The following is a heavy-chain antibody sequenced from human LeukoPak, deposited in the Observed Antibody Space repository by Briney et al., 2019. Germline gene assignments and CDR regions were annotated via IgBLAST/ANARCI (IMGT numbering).Heavy chain of an antibody. V-gene: IGHV1-2*02. CDR2: INPNSGGT. J-gene: IGHJ4*02. CDR3: ARDRPPLRITIFGVVTYQLIN. D-gene: IGHD3-3*01. CDR1: GYTFTGYY. Sequence: EASVKVSCQASGYTFTGYYMHWVRQAPGQGREWMGWINPNSGGTNYAQKFQGRVTMTRDTSIRTAYMELSRLRSDDTAVYYCARDRPPLRITIFGVVTYQLINWGQGTLVTVSS.